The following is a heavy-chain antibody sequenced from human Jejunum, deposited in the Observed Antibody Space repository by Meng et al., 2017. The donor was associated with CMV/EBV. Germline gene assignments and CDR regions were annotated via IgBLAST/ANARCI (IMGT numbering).Heavy chain of an antibody. CDR3: ARRSRNGYNSEIDY. J-gene: IGHJ4*02. CDR2: IDTYKGDT. V-gene: IGHV1-18*01. CDR1: GGTFSTYV. Sequence: SGGTFSTYVINWVRQAPGQGLEWMGWIDTYKGDTNYLQKLQGRVTMTTDTSTTTAYMELRSLRSDDTAIYYCARRSRNGYNSEIDYWGQGTLVTVSS. D-gene: IGHD5-24*01.